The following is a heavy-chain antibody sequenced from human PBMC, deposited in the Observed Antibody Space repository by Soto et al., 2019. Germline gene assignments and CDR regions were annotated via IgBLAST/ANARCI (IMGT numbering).Heavy chain of an antibody. Sequence: SVKVSCKASGGTFSSYAISWVRQAPGQGLEWMGGIIPIFGTANYAQKFQGRVTITADESTSTAYMELSSLRSEDTAVYYCARADSGGEDWNIGYYYGMDVWGQGTRVTVSS. CDR2: IIPIFGTA. D-gene: IGHD1-1*01. CDR1: GGTFSSYA. V-gene: IGHV1-69*13. CDR3: ARADSGGEDWNIGYYYGMDV. J-gene: IGHJ6*02.